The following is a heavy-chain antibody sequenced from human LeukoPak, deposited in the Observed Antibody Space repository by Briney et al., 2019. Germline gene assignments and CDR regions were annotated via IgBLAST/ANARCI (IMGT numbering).Heavy chain of an antibody. Sequence: PSETLSLTCAVSGGSISSSNWWSWVRQPPGKGLEWIGEIYHSGSTNYNPSLKSRVTISVDTSKNQFSLKLSSVTAADTAVYYCARGRGRQQLVPFDYWGQGTLVTVSS. CDR3: ARGRGRQQLVPFDY. V-gene: IGHV4-4*02. CDR2: IYHSGST. J-gene: IGHJ4*02. D-gene: IGHD6-13*01. CDR1: GGSISSSNW.